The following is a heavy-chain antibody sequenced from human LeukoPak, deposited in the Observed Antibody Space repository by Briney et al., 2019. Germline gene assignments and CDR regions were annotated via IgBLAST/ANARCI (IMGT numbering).Heavy chain of an antibody. CDR2: ISAGGGGI. V-gene: IGHV3-23*01. J-gene: IGHJ4*02. Sequence: GGSLRLSCAASGFISRDYPMSWVRQTPGKGLEWVSSISAGGGGIYYADSVKGRFTVSRDDSKNTLYLQMNSLRVEDTALYYCAKESNGRRFDFDYWGQGTLATVSS. CDR3: AKESNGRRFDFDY. CDR1: GFISRDYP. D-gene: IGHD1-26*01.